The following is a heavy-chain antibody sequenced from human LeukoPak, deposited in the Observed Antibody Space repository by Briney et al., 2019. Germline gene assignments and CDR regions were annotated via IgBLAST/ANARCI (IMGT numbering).Heavy chain of an antibody. D-gene: IGHD1-26*01. V-gene: IGHV3-30*18. CDR2: ISYDGSNK. J-gene: IGHJ5*02. CDR3: AKQPSTWELQLSGGFDP. Sequence: PGGSLRLSCAASGFTFSSYGMHWVRQAPGKGLEWVAVISYDGSNKYYADSVKGRFTISRDNSKNTLYLQMNSLRAEDTAVYYCAKQPSTWELQLSGGFDPWGQGTLVTVSS. CDR1: GFTFSSYG.